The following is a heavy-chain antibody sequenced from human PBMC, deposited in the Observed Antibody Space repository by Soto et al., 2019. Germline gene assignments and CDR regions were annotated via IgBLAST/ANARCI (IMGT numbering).Heavy chain of an antibody. CDR2: INPNSGGT. CDR1: GYAFSSYA. CDR3: ARERAVYYYGSGSSNAFDI. J-gene: IGHJ3*02. D-gene: IGHD3-10*01. V-gene: IGHV1-2*04. Sequence: GASVKVSCKASGYAFSSYAMHWVRQAPGQGLEWMGWINPNSGGTNYAQKFQGWVTMTRDTSISTAYMELSRLRSDDTAVYYCARERAVYYYGSGSSNAFDIWGQGTMVT.